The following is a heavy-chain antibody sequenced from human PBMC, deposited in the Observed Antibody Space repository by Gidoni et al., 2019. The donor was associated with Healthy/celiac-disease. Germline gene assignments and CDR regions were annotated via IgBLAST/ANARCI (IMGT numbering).Heavy chain of an antibody. D-gene: IGHD2-15*01. J-gene: IGHJ4*02. CDR3: ARAPRYCSGGSCYWPKGGIDY. Sequence: QVQLQESGPGLVKPSETLSLTCTVSGGSISSYYWSWIRQPPGKGLEWIGYIYYSGSTNYNPSLKSRVTISVDTSKNQFSLKLSSVTAADTAVYYCARAPRYCSGGSCYWPKGGIDYWGQGTLVTVSS. CDR2: IYYSGST. CDR1: GGSISSYY. V-gene: IGHV4-59*01.